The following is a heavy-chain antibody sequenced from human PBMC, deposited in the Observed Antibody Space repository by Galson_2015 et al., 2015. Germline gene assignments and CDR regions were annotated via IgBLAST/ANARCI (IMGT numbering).Heavy chain of an antibody. Sequence: SVKVSCKASGYTFTGYGISWVRQAPGQGLEWMGWISAYNGNTNYAQKLQGRVTMTTDTSTSTAYMELRSLRSDDTAVYYCARDIVVVTAILLDYWGQGTLVTVSS. D-gene: IGHD2-21*02. CDR3: ARDIVVVTAILLDY. CDR1: GYTFTGYG. J-gene: IGHJ4*02. V-gene: IGHV1-18*04. CDR2: ISAYNGNT.